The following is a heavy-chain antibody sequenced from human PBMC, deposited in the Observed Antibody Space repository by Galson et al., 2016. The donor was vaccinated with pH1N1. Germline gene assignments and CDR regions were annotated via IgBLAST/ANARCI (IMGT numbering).Heavy chain of an antibody. CDR2: VSWDGGST. V-gene: IGHV3-43*01. CDR1: GFTFHDYT. Sequence: SLRLSCAASGFTFHDYTMHWVRQTPGKGLEWVSLVSWDGGSTYYADYVKGRFTVSRVNSKNSLYLQMNSLRSEDTALYYCAKEIQRGSYGMDVWGRGTTVTVSS. CDR3: AKEIQRGSYGMDV. D-gene: IGHD3-16*01. J-gene: IGHJ6*02.